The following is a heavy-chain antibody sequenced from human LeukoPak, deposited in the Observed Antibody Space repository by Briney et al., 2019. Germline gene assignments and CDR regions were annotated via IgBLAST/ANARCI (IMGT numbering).Heavy chain of an antibody. CDR2: IKQDGSEK. CDR3: ARSGSGYFDY. J-gene: IGHJ4*02. V-gene: IGHV3-7*01. Sequence: GGSLRLSCAASGITLSVYWMRWVRQAPGKGLERVANIKQDGSEKYYRDSVQGRFTISRDNAKNSLYLQMNSLRAEDTAVYYCARSGSGYFDYWGQGSLVTVSS. CDR1: GITLSVYW.